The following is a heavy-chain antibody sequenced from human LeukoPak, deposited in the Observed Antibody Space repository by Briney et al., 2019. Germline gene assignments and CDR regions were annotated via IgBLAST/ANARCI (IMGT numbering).Heavy chain of an antibody. CDR1: GGSISTFY. J-gene: IGHJ4*02. V-gene: IGHV4-59*01. Sequence: SETLSLTCTVSGGSISTFYWSWIRQSPGKGLECIGYIYNNATTNYNPSLKSRVTMSVDTSKKQISLKLTSVTSADTAMYYCARGRAAAYYFDSWGQGTQVTIPS. CDR2: IYNNATT. CDR3: ARGRAAAYYFDS. D-gene: IGHD6-13*01.